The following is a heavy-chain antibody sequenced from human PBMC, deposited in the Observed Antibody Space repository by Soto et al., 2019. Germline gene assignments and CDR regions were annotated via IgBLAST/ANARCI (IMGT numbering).Heavy chain of an antibody. CDR2: IWYDGSNK. CDR1: GFTFSSYG. CDR3: ARRGGIQLWSYFDY. D-gene: IGHD5-18*01. J-gene: IGHJ4*02. Sequence: QVQLVESGGGVVQPGRSLRLSCAASGFTFSSYGMHWVRQAPGKGLEWVAVIWYDGSNKYYADSVKGRFTISRDNSKNTLYLQMNSLRAEDTAVYYCARRGGIQLWSYFDYWGQGTLVTVSS. V-gene: IGHV3-33*01.